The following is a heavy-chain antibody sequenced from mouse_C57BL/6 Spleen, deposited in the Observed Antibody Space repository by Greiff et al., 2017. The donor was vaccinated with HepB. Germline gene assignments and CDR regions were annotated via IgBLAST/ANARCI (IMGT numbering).Heavy chain of an antibody. CDR1: GYTFTSYG. V-gene: IGHV1-81*01. CDR3: ARSREGYFDY. J-gene: IGHJ2*01. Sequence: QVQLKESGAELARPGASVKLSCKASGYTFTSYGISWVKQRTGQGLEWIGEIYPRSGNTYYNEKFKGKATLTADKSSSTAYMELRSLTSEDSAVYFCARSREGYFDYWGQGTTLTVSS. CDR2: IYPRSGNT.